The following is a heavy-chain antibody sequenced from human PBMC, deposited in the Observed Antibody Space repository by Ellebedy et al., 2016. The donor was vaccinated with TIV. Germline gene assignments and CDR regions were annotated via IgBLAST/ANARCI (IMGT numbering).Heavy chain of an antibody. D-gene: IGHD6-19*01. Sequence: SVKVSCXASGGTFSSYAISWVRQAPGQGLEWMGGIIPIFGTANYAQKFQGRVTITADESTSTAYMELSSLRSEDTAVYYCARGKVAVAGSEFDYWGQGTLVTVSS. CDR2: IIPIFGTA. J-gene: IGHJ4*02. CDR1: GGTFSSYA. V-gene: IGHV1-69*13. CDR3: ARGKVAVAGSEFDY.